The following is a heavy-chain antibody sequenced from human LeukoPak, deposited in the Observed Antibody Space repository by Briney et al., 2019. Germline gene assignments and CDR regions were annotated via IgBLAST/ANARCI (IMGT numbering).Heavy chain of an antibody. Sequence: PSETLSLTCTVSGGSISSYYWSWIRQPPGKGLEWIGYIYYSGSTNYNPSLKSRVTISVDTSKNQFSLKLSSVTAADTAVYYCASSSITMIVDDAFDIWGQGTMVTVSS. CDR1: GGSISSYY. CDR3: ASSSITMIVDDAFDI. CDR2: IYYSGST. D-gene: IGHD3-22*01. V-gene: IGHV4-59*08. J-gene: IGHJ3*02.